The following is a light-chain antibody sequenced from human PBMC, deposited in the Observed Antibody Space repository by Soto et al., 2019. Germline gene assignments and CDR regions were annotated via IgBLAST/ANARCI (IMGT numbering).Light chain of an antibody. CDR3: QQSYSTPRT. Sequence: DIQMTQSPSTLSASVGDRVTITCRASQSISSWLAWYQQKPGKAPKLLIYDASSLESGVPSRFSGSGSGTEFTLTISSLQPDDFAIYYCQQSYSTPRTFGQGTKVDIK. CDR2: DAS. J-gene: IGKJ1*01. CDR1: QSISSW. V-gene: IGKV1-5*01.